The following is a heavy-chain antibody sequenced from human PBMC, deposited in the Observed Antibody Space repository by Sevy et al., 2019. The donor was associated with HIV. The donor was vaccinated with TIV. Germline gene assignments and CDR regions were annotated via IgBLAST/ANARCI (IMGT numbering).Heavy chain of an antibody. V-gene: IGHV3-15*01. J-gene: IGHJ4*02. Sequence: GGSLRLSCAASGFTFSNAWMSWVRQAPGKGLEWVGRIKSKTDGGTTDYAAPVKGRFTISRDDSKNTLYLQMNSLKTXXXXXXXXXXXXXXXXXXELLNEGWGQGTLVTVSS. D-gene: IGHD3-10*01. CDR3: XXXXXXXXXXELLNEG. CDR1: GFTFSNAW. CDR2: IKSKTDGGTT.